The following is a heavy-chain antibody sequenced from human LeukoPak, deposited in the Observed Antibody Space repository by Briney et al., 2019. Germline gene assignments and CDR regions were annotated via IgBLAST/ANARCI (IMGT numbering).Heavy chain of an antibody. D-gene: IGHD2-8*01. Sequence: GGTLRLSCAASGFTFSDYYMSWIRPAPGKGLEWVSYISSSGSTIYYADSVKGRFTISRDNAKNSLYLQMNSLRAEDTAVYYCAREWYVGYDWGAFGIWGQGTMVTVSS. CDR3: AREWYVGYDWGAFGI. V-gene: IGHV3-11*01. CDR2: ISSSGSTI. J-gene: IGHJ3*02. CDR1: GFTFSDYY.